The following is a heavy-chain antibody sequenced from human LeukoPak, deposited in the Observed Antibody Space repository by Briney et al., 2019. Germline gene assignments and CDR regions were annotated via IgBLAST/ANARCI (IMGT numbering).Heavy chain of an antibody. CDR3: ARIIL. Sequence: GGSLRLSCAASGFTFSSYAMHWVRQAPGKGLEWVAVISYDGSNKYYADSVKGRFTISRDNSKNKLYLQMNSLRAENTAVYYCARIILWGQGTLVTVSS. V-gene: IGHV3-30*04. CDR1: GFTFSSYA. CDR2: ISYDGSNK. J-gene: IGHJ4*02. D-gene: IGHD2/OR15-2a*01.